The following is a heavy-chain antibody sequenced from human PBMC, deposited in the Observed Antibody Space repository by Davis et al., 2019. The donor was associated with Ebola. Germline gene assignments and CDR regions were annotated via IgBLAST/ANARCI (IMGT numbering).Heavy chain of an antibody. J-gene: IGHJ6*02. CDR2: ISSSSSYT. CDR3: ARDKGLELRRGMDV. V-gene: IGHV3-11*06. Sequence: PGGSLRLSCAASGFTFSDYYMSWIRQAPGKGLEWVSYISSSSSYTNYADSVKGRFTISRDNAKNSLYLQMNSLRAEDTAVYYCARDKGLELRRGMDVWGQGTTVTVS. D-gene: IGHD1-7*01. CDR1: GFTFSDYY.